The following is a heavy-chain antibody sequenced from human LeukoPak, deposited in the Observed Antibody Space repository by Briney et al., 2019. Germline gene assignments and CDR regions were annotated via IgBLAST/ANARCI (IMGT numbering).Heavy chain of an antibody. V-gene: IGHV1-18*01. J-gene: IGHJ4*02. D-gene: IGHD1-26*01. CDR1: GYTFTSYG. CDR2: ISAYNGNT. Sequence: ASVKVSCKASGYTFTSYGISWVRQAPGPGLEWMGWISAYNGNTNYAQKLQGSVTLTTDTSTSTAYMELRSLRSDDTAVYYCARDPTISGSYYQYYFDYWGQGTLVTVSS. CDR3: ARDPTISGSYYQYYFDY.